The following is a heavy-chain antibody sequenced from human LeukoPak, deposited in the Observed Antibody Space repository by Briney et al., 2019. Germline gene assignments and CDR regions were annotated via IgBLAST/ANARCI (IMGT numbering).Heavy chain of an antibody. CDR3: ARSLTNYGAFDI. D-gene: IGHD4/OR15-4a*01. V-gene: IGHV3-21*01. CDR1: GFTFSSYS. Sequence: GGSLRLSCAASGFTFSSYSMNWARQAPGKGLEWVSSISSSSSYIYYADSVKGRFTISRDNAKNSLYLQMNSLRAEDTAVYYCARSLTNYGAFDIWGQGTMVTVSS. J-gene: IGHJ3*02. CDR2: ISSSSSYI.